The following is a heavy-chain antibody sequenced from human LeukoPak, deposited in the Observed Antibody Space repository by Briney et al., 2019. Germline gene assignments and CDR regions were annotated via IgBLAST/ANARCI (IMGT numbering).Heavy chain of an antibody. J-gene: IGHJ4*02. V-gene: IGHV4-59*01. CDR3: ARDSYYDSSGYCDY. CDR1: GGSISSYY. Sequence: KPSETLSLTCTVSGGSISSYYWSWIRQPPGKGLERIGYIYYSGSTNYNPSLKSRVTISVDTSKNQFSLKLSSVTAADTAVYYCARDSYYDSSGYCDYWGQGTLVTVSS. CDR2: IYYSGST. D-gene: IGHD3-22*01.